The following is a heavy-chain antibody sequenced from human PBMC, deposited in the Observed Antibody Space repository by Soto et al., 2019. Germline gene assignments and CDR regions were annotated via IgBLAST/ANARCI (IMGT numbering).Heavy chain of an antibody. CDR3: ASQWTGDY. Sequence: PSETLSLTCAVSGYSISSGYYWGWIRQPPGKGLEWIGSIYHSGSTYYNPSLKSRVTISVDTSKNQFSLKLSSVTAADTAVYYCASQWTGDYWGQGTLVTVSS. CDR1: GYSISSGYY. V-gene: IGHV4-38-2*01. CDR2: IYHSGST. D-gene: IGHD6-19*01. J-gene: IGHJ4*02.